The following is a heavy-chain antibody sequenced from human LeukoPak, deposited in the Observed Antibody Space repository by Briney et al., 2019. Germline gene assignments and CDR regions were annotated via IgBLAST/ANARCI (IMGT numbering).Heavy chain of an antibody. D-gene: IGHD6-19*01. CDR3: AKEAVAGTGTNYYYYYYMDV. CDR2: INWDGSST. Sequence: GGSLRLSCAASGFTFDDYAMHWVRQAPGKGLEWVSLINWDGSSTYYADSMKGRFTIPRDNSKNSLYPQMNSLRAEDTALYYCAKEAVAGTGTNYYYYYYMDVWGKGTTVTVSS. V-gene: IGHV3-43D*03. CDR1: GFTFDDYA. J-gene: IGHJ6*03.